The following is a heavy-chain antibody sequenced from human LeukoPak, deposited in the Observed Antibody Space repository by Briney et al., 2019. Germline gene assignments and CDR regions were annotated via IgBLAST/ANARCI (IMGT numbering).Heavy chain of an antibody. CDR1: GGSISGSY. J-gene: IGHJ4*02. D-gene: IGHD5-18*01. Sequence: SETLSLTCTVSGGSISGSYWSWIRQCPGKGLEWIGYIYYSGSTNSGSTNYNPSLKSRVTISVDTSKNQFSLKLSSVTAADTAVYYCARAPLDTAMVELDYWGQGTLVTVSS. CDR3: ARAPLDTAMVELDY. V-gene: IGHV4-59*12. CDR2: IYYSGSTNSGST.